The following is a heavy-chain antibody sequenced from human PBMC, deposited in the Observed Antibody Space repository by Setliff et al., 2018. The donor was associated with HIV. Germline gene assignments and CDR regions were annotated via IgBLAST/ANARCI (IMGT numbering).Heavy chain of an antibody. V-gene: IGHV5-51*01. J-gene: IGHJ6*02. CDR2: IHPGDSET. CDR1: GYSFTTYW. CDR3: ASLQPDAVDV. Sequence: GESLKISCKGSGYSFTTYWIAWVRQMPGKGLEWMGIIHPGDSETRYSPSFQGQVIISADKSISTAYLQWSSLKASDTAMYYCASLQPDAVDVWGQGTTVTVSS.